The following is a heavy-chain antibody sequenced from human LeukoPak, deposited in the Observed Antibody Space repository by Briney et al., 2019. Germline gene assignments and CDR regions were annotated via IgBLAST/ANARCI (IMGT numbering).Heavy chain of an antibody. V-gene: IGHV3-23*01. D-gene: IGHD6-19*01. J-gene: IGHJ4*02. CDR3: AKDGVWQSYYFDY. CDR2: ISDSSGHT. CDR1: GFTFSTYA. Sequence: PGGSLRLSCAASGFTFSTYAMSWVRQAPGKGLEWVSSISDSSGHTYYADSVRGRFTISRDNSKNTVFLQMNSLRAEDTAIYYCAKDGVWQSYYFDYWGPGTLVTVSS.